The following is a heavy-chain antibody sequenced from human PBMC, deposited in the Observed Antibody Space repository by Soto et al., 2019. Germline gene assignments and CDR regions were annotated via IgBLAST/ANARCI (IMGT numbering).Heavy chain of an antibody. CDR3: ARDRGTVTHAFDI. D-gene: IGHD4-17*01. Sequence: ASVEVSCKASGYTFASYYIHWVRQAPGQGLEWMGIINPSGGSTSYAQKFQGRVTMTRDTSTSTVYMELSSLRSEDTAVYYCARDRGTVTHAFDIWGQGTMVTVSS. J-gene: IGHJ3*02. V-gene: IGHV1-46*01. CDR2: INPSGGST. CDR1: GYTFASYY.